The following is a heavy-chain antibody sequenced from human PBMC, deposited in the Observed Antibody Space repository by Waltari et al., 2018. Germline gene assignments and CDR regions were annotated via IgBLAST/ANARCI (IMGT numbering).Heavy chain of an antibody. D-gene: IGHD6-13*01. Sequence: QVQLVQSGAEVKKPGASVKVSCKASGYTFTSYDINWVRQATGQGLEWMGWMNPNRGNTGYAKSCQGRVSSTRTTSISTDYMDLSSLRSEVTSVYYCASGIASSSWYWFVPWGQGTLVTVSS. CDR2: MNPNRGNT. J-gene: IGHJ5*02. V-gene: IGHV1-8*01. CDR1: GYTFTSYD. CDR3: ASGIASSSWYWFVP.